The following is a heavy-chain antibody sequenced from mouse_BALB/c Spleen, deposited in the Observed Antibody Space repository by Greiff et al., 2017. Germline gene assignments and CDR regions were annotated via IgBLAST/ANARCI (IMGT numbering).Heavy chain of an antibody. Sequence: QVQLKESGPELVKPGASVRISCKASGYTFTSYYIHWVKQRPGQGLEWIGWIYPGNVNTKYNEKFKGKATLTADKSSSTAYMQLSSLTSEDSAVYFCARGGGYYYGSSSYYYAMDDWGQGTSVTVSS. CDR2: IYPGNVNT. D-gene: IGHD1-1*01. J-gene: IGHJ4*01. CDR3: ARGGGYYYGSSSYYYAMDD. V-gene: IGHV1S56*01. CDR1: GYTFTSYY.